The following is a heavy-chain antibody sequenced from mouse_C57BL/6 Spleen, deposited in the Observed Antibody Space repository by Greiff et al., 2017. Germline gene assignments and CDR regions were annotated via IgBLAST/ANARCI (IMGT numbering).Heavy chain of an antibody. V-gene: IGHV1-55*01. J-gene: IGHJ2*01. CDR3: AREETTVVAREGYYFDY. CDR1: GYTFTSYW. CDR2: IYPGSGST. Sequence: QVQLKQPGAELVKPGASVKMSCKASGYTFTSYWITWVKQRPGQGLEWIGDIYPGSGSTNYNEKFKSKATLTVDTSSSTAYMQLSSLTSEDSAVXYCAREETTVVAREGYYFDYWGQGTTLTVSS. D-gene: IGHD1-1*01.